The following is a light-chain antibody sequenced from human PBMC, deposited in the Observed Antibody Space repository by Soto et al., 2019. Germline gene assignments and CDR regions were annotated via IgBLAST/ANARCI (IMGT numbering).Light chain of an antibody. Sequence: QSALTQPASVSGSPGQSITISCTGTSSDVGSCNLVSWYHQHPGTAPKLMIYEDTKRPSGVSNRFCGSKSGNTASLTISGLQAEDEADYYCCSYAGSTTLVFGGGTQLTVL. CDR1: SSDVGSCNL. CDR2: EDT. V-gene: IGLV2-23*01. CDR3: CSYAGSTTLV. J-gene: IGLJ3*02.